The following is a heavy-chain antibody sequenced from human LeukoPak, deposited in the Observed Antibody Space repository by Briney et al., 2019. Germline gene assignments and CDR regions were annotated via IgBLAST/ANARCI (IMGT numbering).Heavy chain of an antibody. Sequence: SETLSLTCAVYGGSFSGYYWSWIRQPPGKGLEWIGEINHSGSTNYNPSLKSRVTISVDTSKNQFSLKLSSVTAADTAVYYSARGRRTGSIFGVVIVRRWFDPWGQGTLVTVSS. CDR2: INHSGST. D-gene: IGHD3-3*01. V-gene: IGHV4-34*01. CDR3: ARGRRTGSIFGVVIVRRWFDP. J-gene: IGHJ5*02. CDR1: GGSFSGYY.